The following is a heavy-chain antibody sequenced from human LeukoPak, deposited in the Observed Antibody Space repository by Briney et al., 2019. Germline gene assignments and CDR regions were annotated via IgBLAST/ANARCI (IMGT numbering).Heavy chain of an antibody. CDR2: INDSRST. CDR1: GGSFSGYY. Sequence: PSETLSLTCAVYGGSFSGYYWSWIRQPPGKGLEWIGEINDSRSTNYNPSLKSRVTISVDTSKNQFSLNLNPVTAADTAVYYCARGRTTDRYYYYMDVWGKGTTVTVSS. CDR3: ARGRTTDRYYYYMDV. J-gene: IGHJ6*03. V-gene: IGHV4-34*01. D-gene: IGHD4-17*01.